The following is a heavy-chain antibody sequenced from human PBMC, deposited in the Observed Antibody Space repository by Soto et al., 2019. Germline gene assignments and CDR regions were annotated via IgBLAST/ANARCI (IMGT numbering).Heavy chain of an antibody. V-gene: IGHV3-33*01. CDR1: GFSLSDYG. CDR2: IWYDGSNK. CDR3: ARGSHTWNSREFYFYYNLDV. Sequence: QVQLVESGGGVVQPGRSLRLSCAASGFSLSDYGMHWVRQAPGKGLEWVALIWYDGSNKYYEDSVKGRFTISRDNSKNTLFLQMNSLRVEDTAVYYCARGSHTWNSREFYFYYNLDVWGQGTTVTVSS. J-gene: IGHJ6*03. D-gene: IGHD1-20*01.